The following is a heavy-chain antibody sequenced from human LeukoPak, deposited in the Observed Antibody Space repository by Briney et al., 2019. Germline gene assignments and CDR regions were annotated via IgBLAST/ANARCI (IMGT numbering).Heavy chain of an antibody. V-gene: IGHV4-59*07. CDR1: GRSISSYY. J-gene: IGHJ4*02. CDR2: IYYSGST. Sequence: SDTLSLTCSVSGRSISSYYWSWIRQPPGKGLEWIGYIYYSGSTNYNPSLKSRVTISVDTSKYQFSLKLRSVTAADTDVYYCARHLWELQFDYWGQGTLVTVSS. CDR3: ARHLWELQFDY. D-gene: IGHD1-26*01.